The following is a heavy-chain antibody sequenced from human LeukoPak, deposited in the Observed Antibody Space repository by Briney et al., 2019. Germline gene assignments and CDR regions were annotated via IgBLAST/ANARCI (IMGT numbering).Heavy chain of an antibody. CDR1: GGTISSYY. CDR2: IHYSGST. J-gene: IGHJ4*02. V-gene: IGHV4-59*08. CDR3: ARWYSSGWAFDY. D-gene: IGHD6-19*01. Sequence: ASETLSLTCTVSGGTISSYYWNWIRQPPGKGLEWIGYIHYSGSTKYNPSLKGRVTISVDTSKNQFSLKLSSVTAADTAVYYCARWYSSGWAFDYWGQGTLVTVSS.